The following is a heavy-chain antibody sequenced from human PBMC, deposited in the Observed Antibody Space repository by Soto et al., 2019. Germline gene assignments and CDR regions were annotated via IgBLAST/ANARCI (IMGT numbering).Heavy chain of an antibody. V-gene: IGHV1-2*02. CDR1: GYSFTDYY. CDR2: INPNSGGT. CDR3: ARQYSSNWINWFDP. D-gene: IGHD6-13*01. J-gene: IGHJ5*02. Sequence: QVPLVQSGAEVKKPGASVKVSCKTSGYSFTDYYMQWVRQAPGQGLEWMGWINPNSGGTNYAQKFQGRVTMTRDTSITTAYMELSSLRSDDTAIYYCARQYSSNWINWFDPWGQGTLVTVSS.